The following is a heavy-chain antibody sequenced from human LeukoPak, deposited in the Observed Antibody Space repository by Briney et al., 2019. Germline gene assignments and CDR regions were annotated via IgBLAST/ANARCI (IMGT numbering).Heavy chain of an antibody. CDR2: INHSGST. CDR1: GGSFSGYY. V-gene: IGHV4-34*01. D-gene: IGHD6-19*01. CDR3: ARDGYSSAPNWFDP. J-gene: IGHJ5*02. Sequence: SETLSLTCAVYGGSFSGYYWSWIRQPPGKGLEWIGEINHSGSTNYNPSLKSRVTISVDTSKNQFSLKLSSVTAADTAVYYCARDGYSSAPNWFDPWGQGTLVTVSS.